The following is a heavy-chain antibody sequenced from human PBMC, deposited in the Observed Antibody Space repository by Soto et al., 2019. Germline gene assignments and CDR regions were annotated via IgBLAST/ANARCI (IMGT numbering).Heavy chain of an antibody. CDR2: SRGGGDNT. D-gene: IGHD3-10*01. CDR3: AKGRGGSGSLTPRVDF. CDR1: GFTFNNYD. Sequence: EVQLLESGGVLVQPGGSLRLSCEASGFTFNNYDMTWVRQAPGKGLEWVSASRGGGDNTSYADSVKGRFTVSRDGSKNTLYLQMSRLRAEDTDLYYCAKGRGGSGSLTPRVDFWGQGTLCTVSA. J-gene: IGHJ4*02. V-gene: IGHV3-23*01.